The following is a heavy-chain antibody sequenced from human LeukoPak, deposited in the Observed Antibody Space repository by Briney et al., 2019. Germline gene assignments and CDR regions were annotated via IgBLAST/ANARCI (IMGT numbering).Heavy chain of an antibody. CDR3: ARDYSPAAIAGDYYFDY. Sequence: PGRSLGLSCAASGFIFNDYAMHWVRQAPGKGLEWVAVIAYDGNNKYYADSVKGRFTISRDYSKNTMYLQVNSLGAEDTAVYYCARDYSPAAIAGDYYFDYWGQGTLVTVSS. V-gene: IGHV3-30-3*01. CDR1: GFIFNDYA. D-gene: IGHD2-2*01. CDR2: IAYDGNNK. J-gene: IGHJ4*02.